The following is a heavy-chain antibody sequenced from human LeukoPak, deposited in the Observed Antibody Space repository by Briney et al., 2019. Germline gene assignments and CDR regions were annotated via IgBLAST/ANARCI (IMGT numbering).Heavy chain of an antibody. CDR1: GFTFSDNA. V-gene: IGHV3-30*03. D-gene: IGHD2/OR15-2a*01. CDR3: ARNKAITAFFGMDV. Sequence: GGSLRLSCAASGFTFSDNAMHWVRQAPGKGLEWVAVIAYGGTYKHHADSLKGRLTISRDNPRDTLYLQINSLRPEDTALYYCARNKAITAFFGMDVWGQGTTVIVFS. CDR2: IAYGGTYK. J-gene: IGHJ6*02.